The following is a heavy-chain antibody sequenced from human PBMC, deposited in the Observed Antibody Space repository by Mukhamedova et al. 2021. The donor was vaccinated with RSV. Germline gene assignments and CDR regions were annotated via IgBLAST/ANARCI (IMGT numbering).Heavy chain of an antibody. D-gene: IGHD2-8*01. V-gene: IGHV3-21*01. CDR2: ISSSSSYI. Sequence: NWVRQAPGKGLEWVSSISSSSSYISYADSVKGRFTISRDNAKNSLYLQMNSLRAEDTAVYYCARESVYPTERMVFDYWGQATLVT. J-gene: IGHJ4*02. CDR3: ARESVYPTERMVFDY.